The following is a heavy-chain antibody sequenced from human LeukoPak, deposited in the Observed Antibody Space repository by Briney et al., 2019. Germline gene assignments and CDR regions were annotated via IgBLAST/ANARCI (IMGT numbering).Heavy chain of an antibody. V-gene: IGHV3-11*04. D-gene: IGHD3-10*01. CDR1: GLTVSSNY. Sequence: GGSLRLSCAASGLTVSSNYMSWVRQAPGKGLEWVSYISSSGSTIYYADSVKGRFTISRDNAKNSLYLQMNSLRAEDTAVYYCARKYYYGSGSYYKDAFDIWGQGTMVTVSS. J-gene: IGHJ3*02. CDR3: ARKYYYGSGSYYKDAFDI. CDR2: ISSSGSTI.